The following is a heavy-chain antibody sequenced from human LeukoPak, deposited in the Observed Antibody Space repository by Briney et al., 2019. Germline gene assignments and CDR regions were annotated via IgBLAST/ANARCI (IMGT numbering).Heavy chain of an antibody. V-gene: IGHV3-23*01. CDR3: AKAKGMYCSGGSCYSGY. D-gene: IGHD2-15*01. CDR2: ISGSGGST. Sequence: GGSRRLSCAASGFTFDDYAMHWVRQAPGKGLEWVSTISGSGGSTYYADSVKGRFTISRDNSKNTLYLQMNSLRAEDTAVYHCAKAKGMYCSGGSCYSGYWGQGTLVTVSS. CDR1: GFTFDDYA. J-gene: IGHJ4*02.